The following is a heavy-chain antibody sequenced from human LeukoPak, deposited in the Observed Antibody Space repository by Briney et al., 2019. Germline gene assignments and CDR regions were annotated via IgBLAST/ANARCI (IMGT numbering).Heavy chain of an antibody. CDR2: IYHSGST. V-gene: IGHV4-59*12. J-gene: IGHJ4*02. D-gene: IGHD3-10*01. CDR3: ARGGTYGSGRNQHTTLDY. Sequence: SETLSLTCSVSTDSTNTYYWSWIRQSPGKGLEWIGHIYHSGSTDYNPSFKSRVTVSIDMSKKEFSLNLNSVTAADTAVYYCARGGTYGSGRNQHTTLDYWGQGTLVTVSS. CDR1: TDSTNTYY.